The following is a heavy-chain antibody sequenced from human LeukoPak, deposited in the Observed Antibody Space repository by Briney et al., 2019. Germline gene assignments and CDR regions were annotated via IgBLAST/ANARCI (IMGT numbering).Heavy chain of an antibody. V-gene: IGHV3-23*01. D-gene: IGHD4-17*01. Sequence: GGSLRLSCTASGFTFSSYAMTWVRQAPGKGLECVSVISGIGTTTYYADSVKGRFTISRVNSKNTLFLQMNSLRVEDTATYYCTKKRTTSVTDWFDPWGQGTLVTVSS. CDR3: TKKRTTSVTDWFDP. J-gene: IGHJ5*02. CDR2: ISGIGTTT. CDR1: GFTFSSYA.